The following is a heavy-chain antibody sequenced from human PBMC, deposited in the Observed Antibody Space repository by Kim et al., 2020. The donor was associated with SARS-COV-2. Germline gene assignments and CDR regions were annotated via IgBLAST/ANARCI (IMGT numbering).Heavy chain of an antibody. CDR1: GYTFTSYY. V-gene: IGHV1-46*01. J-gene: IGHJ5*02. CDR3: ARDGYDSSGYYYIGAYNWFDP. D-gene: IGHD3-22*01. Sequence: ASVTVSCKASGYTFTSYYMHWVRQAPGQGLEWMGIINPSGGSTSYAQKFQGRVTMTRDTSTSTVYMELSSLRSEDTAVYYCARDGYDSSGYYYIGAYNWFDPWGQGTLVTVSS. CDR2: INPSGGST.